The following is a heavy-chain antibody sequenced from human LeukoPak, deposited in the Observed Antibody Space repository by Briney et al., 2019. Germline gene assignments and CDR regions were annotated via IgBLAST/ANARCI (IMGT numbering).Heavy chain of an antibody. Sequence: GGSLRLSCAVSGFTFSSSAMSWVRQAPGKGLEWVSVIYSGGSTYYADSVKGRFTISRDNSKNTLYLQMNSLRAEDTAVYYCARDSTGLRYFDYWGQGTLVTVSS. J-gene: IGHJ4*02. V-gene: IGHV3-53*01. CDR3: ARDSTGLRYFDY. CDR2: IYSGGST. CDR1: GFTFSSSA. D-gene: IGHD4-17*01.